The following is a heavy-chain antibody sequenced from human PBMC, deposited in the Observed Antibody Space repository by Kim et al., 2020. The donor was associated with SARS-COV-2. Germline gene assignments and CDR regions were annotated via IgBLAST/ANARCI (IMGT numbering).Heavy chain of an antibody. CDR3: ARGPLKLSQPYYFDY. CDR2: ISYDGSNK. J-gene: IGHJ4*02. Sequence: GGSLRLSCAASGFTFSSYGMHWVRQAPGKGLEWVAVISYDGSNKYYADSVKGRFTISRDNSKNTLYLQMNSLRAEDTAVYYCARGPLKLSQPYYFDYWGQGTLVTVSS. D-gene: IGHD2-15*01. V-gene: IGHV3-33*05. CDR1: GFTFSSYG.